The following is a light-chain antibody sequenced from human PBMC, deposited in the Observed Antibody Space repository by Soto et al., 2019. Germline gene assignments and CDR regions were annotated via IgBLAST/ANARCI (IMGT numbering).Light chain of an antibody. J-gene: IGKJ4*01. CDR2: KAS. CDR3: QQCNSYLLT. CDR1: QTISNC. V-gene: IGKV1-5*03. Sequence: DIQMTQSPSTLSASVGDRVTITCRASQTISNCLAWYQQKPGKAPKLLIYKASTLESGVPSRFSGSGSGTDFTLTISSLQPDDFATYFCQQCNSYLLTFGGGTKVEIK.